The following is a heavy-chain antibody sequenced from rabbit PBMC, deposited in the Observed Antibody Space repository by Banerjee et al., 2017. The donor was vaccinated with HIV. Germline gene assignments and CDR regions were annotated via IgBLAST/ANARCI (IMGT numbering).Heavy chain of an antibody. CDR1: GFDFSSNA. V-gene: IGHV1S45*01. CDR3: ARGPGYAGGAFLTYFNL. CDR2: IDAGSSGST. Sequence: QQQLVESGGGLVKPGASLTLTCTASGFDFSSNAMCWVRQAPGKGLEWIACIDAGSSGSTYYASWAKGRFTISKTSSTTVTLQMTSLTAADTATYFCARGPGYAGGAFLTYFNLWGPGTLVTVS. J-gene: IGHJ4*01. D-gene: IGHD4-2*01.